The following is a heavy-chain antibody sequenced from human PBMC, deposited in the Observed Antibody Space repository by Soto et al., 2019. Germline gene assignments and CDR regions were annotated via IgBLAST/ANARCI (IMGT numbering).Heavy chain of an antibody. Sequence: GGSLRLSCAASGFTFSSYAMHWVRQAPGKGLEWVAVISYDGSNKYYADSVKGRLTISRDNSKNTLYLQMNSLRAEDTAVYYCAREPIAAAGTGYFQHWGQGTLVTVSS. J-gene: IGHJ1*01. V-gene: IGHV3-30*04. CDR2: ISYDGSNK. CDR1: GFTFSSYA. D-gene: IGHD6-13*01. CDR3: AREPIAAAGTGYFQH.